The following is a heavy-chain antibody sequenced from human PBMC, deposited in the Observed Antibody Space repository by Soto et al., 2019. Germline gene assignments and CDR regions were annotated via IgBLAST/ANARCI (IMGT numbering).Heavy chain of an antibody. CDR3: ARLASGAINIYYSDI. CDR2: IYPGDSDS. V-gene: IGHV5-51*01. CDR1: GYNFAGFW. J-gene: IGHJ4*02. D-gene: IGHD2-15*01. Sequence: PGESLKISCRGSGYNFAGFWLAWVRQRPGKGLEWMGSIYPGDSDSSYSPSFQGQVTISADKSTNTAYLQWHSLKPSDSAVSYCARLASGAINIYYSDIWGQGDLVTVSS.